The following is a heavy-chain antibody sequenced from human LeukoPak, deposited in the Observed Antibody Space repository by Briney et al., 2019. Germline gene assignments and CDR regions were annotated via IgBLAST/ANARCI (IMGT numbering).Heavy chain of an antibody. J-gene: IGHJ3*02. CDR2: IYSDDDT. CDR3: AREGYYDISGTSPAFDI. CDR1: GFTVSSNY. V-gene: IGHV3-66*02. D-gene: IGHD3-22*01. Sequence: PGGSLRLSCAASGFTVSSNYMSWVRQAPGKGLEWVSLIYSDDDTYYADSVKGRFTISRDNSKNTLYLQMNSLRTEDTAVYYCAREGYYDISGTSPAFDIWGQGTMVTVSS.